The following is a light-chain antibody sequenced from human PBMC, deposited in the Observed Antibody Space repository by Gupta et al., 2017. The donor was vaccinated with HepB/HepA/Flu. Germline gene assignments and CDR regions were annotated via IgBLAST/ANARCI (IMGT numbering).Light chain of an antibody. V-gene: IGKV4-1*01. CDR3: QQYYGTPRT. CDR1: QSVLYSSNNNNY. J-gene: IGKJ1*01. CDR2: WAS. Sequence: DIVMTPFPASLAGSLGERATINCKSSQSVLYSSNNNNYLAWYQQKPGQPPKLLIYWASTRESGVPDRFSGSGSGTDFTLTISSLEAEDVAVYYCQQYYGTPRTFGQGTKVEIK.